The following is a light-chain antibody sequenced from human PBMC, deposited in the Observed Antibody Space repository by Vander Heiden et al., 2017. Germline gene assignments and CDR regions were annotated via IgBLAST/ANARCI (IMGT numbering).Light chain of an antibody. V-gene: IGKV3-20*01. CDR1: QRVSSSY. Sequence: EIVLTQSPGTLSLSPGESATLSCRASQRVSSSYLAWYQQKPGQAPRLLIYGASSRATGIPDRFSGSGSGTDFTLTISRLEPEDFAVYYCQKDGSSPYTFGQGTKLEIK. CDR3: QKDGSSPYT. CDR2: GAS. J-gene: IGKJ2*01.